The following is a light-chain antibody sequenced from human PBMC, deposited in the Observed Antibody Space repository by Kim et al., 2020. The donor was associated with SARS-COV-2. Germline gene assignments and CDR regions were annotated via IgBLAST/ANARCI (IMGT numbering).Light chain of an antibody. CDR1: QSVSSN. CDR2: GAS. CDR3: QQYNNWPPWT. V-gene: IGKV3-15*01. Sequence: SPGERATLSCRASQSVSSNLAWYQQKPGQAPRLLIYGASTRATGIPARFSGSGSGTEFTLTISSLQSEDFAVYYCQQYNNWPPWTFGQGTKVAIK. J-gene: IGKJ1*01.